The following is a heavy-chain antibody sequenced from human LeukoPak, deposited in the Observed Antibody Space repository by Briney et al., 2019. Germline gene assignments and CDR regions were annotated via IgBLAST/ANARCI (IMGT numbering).Heavy chain of an antibody. CDR1: GFTFSSYW. Sequence: PGGSLRLSCAASGFTFSSYWMHWVRQAPGKGLMWVSRINSDGSRTTYADSVRGRFTISRDNAKSTLYRQMNSLRAEDTAVYYCARVRDDYTYFDCWGQGTLVTVSS. CDR2: INSDGSRT. CDR3: ARVRDDYTYFDC. J-gene: IGHJ4*02. V-gene: IGHV3-74*01. D-gene: IGHD4-11*01.